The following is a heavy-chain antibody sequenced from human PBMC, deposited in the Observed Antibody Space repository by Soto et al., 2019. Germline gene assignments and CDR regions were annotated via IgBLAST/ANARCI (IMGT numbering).Heavy chain of an antibody. J-gene: IGHJ5*01. CDR2: IIPIFGTA. CDR3: ARGILHDYGGSNWFDP. D-gene: IGHD4-17*01. V-gene: IGHV1-69*13. CDR1: GGTFSSYA. Sequence: SVKVSCKASGGTFSSYAISWVRQAPGQGLEWMGGIIPIFGTANYAQKFQGRVTITADESTSTAYMELSSLRSEDTAVYYCARGILHDYGGSNWFDPWGQGTLVTVSS.